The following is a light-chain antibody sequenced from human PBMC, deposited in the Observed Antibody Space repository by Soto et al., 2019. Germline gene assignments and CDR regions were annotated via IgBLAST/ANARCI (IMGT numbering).Light chain of an antibody. Sequence: QPVLTQPPSASGSPGQSVTFSCTGTSSDIGAYVSWYQHHPGKAPKLVISEVNKRPSGVPDRFSGSKSGNTASLTVSGLQAEDEADYYCGSYAGNNIFLFGGGTKLTVL. CDR1: SSDIGAY. CDR2: EVN. V-gene: IGLV2-8*01. CDR3: GSYAGNNIFL. J-gene: IGLJ2*01.